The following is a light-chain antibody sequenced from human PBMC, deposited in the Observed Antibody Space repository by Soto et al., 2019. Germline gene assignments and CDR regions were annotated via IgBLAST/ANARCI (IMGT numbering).Light chain of an antibody. CDR2: DVS. Sequence: QSALTQPPSASGSPGQSVTISCTGTSSDVGGYNYVSWYQQHPGKAPKLMVYDVSKRPSGVPDRFSGSKSGNTASLTVSGLQAEDEADYYCSSYAGNNSPYVFGTGTEVTVL. CDR3: SSYAGNNSPYV. CDR1: SSDVGGYNY. V-gene: IGLV2-8*01. J-gene: IGLJ1*01.